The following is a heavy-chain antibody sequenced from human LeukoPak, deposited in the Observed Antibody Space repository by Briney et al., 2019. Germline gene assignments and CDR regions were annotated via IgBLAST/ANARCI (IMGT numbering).Heavy chain of an antibody. Sequence: SETLSLTCAVYGGSFSGYYWSWIRQPPGKGLEWIGEINHSGSTNYNPSLKSRVTISVDTSKNRFSLKLSSVTAADTAVYYCDYGDYAVDYWGQGTLVTVSS. CDR3: DYGDYAVDY. V-gene: IGHV4-34*01. D-gene: IGHD4-17*01. J-gene: IGHJ4*02. CDR1: GGSFSGYY. CDR2: INHSGST.